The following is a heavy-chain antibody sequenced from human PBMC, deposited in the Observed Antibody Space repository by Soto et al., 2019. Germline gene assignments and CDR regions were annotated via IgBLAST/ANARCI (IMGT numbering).Heavy chain of an antibody. J-gene: IGHJ4*02. V-gene: IGHV4-34*01. CDR2: INHSGST. CDR1: GGSFSGYY. D-gene: IGHD3-16*02. CDR3: ARDGGQGRGVIGHY. Sequence: PSEPLSLTCAVYGGSFSGYYWSWIRQPPGKGLEWIGEINHSGSTNYNPSLKSRATILLDTSTNQFSLTLTSVTAADTALYYCARDGGQGRGVIGHYWGRGILVTVSS.